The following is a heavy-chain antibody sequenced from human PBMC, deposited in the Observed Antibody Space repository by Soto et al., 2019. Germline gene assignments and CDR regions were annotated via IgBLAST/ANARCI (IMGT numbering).Heavy chain of an antibody. CDR2: IYPGDSDT. J-gene: IGHJ4*02. Sequence: PGESLKISCKGSGYSFTSYWIGWVRQMPGKGLEWTGIIYPGDSDTRYSPSFQGQVTISADKSISTAYLQWSSLKASDTAMYYCARAGVYDSSGYYYKVFDYWGQGTLVTVSS. V-gene: IGHV5-51*01. D-gene: IGHD3-22*01. CDR3: ARAGVYDSSGYYYKVFDY. CDR1: GYSFTSYW.